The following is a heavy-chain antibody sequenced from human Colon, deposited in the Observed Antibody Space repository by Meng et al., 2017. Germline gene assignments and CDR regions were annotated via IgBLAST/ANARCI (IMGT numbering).Heavy chain of an antibody. CDR1: GFTFSDSD. V-gene: IGHV3-30*01. J-gene: IGHJ4*02. D-gene: IGHD6-19*01. Sequence: GESLKISCAASGFTFSDSDMHWVRQAPGKGLEWVADISPGGSNQYYSDSVKGRFSISRDNAKNTLFLQLNSLGPEDTAGYHCAREGYSSGPAGVFDYWGLGTLVTVSS. CDR3: AREGYSSGPAGVFDY. CDR2: ISPGGSNQ.